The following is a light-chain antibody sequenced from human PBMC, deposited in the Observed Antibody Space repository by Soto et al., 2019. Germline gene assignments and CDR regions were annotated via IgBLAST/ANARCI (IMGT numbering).Light chain of an antibody. CDR3: QQYGSSHRIT. V-gene: IGKV3-20*01. CDR2: GAS. Sequence: EIVLTQSPGTLSLSPGERATLSCRASQSVSSSYLAWYQQKPGQAPRLLVYGASSRATGIPDRFSGSGSGTDFTLTISRLEPADFAAYYCQQYGSSHRITFGQGTRLEIK. J-gene: IGKJ5*01. CDR1: QSVSSSY.